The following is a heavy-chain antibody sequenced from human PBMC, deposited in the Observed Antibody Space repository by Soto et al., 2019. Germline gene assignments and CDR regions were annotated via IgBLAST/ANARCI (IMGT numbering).Heavy chain of an antibody. CDR2: IKQDGSEK. CDR1: GFTFSSYW. D-gene: IGHD6-13*01. Sequence: GSLRLSCAASGFTFSSYWMSWVRQAPGKGLEWVANIKQDGSEKYYVDSVKGRFTISRDNAKNSLYLQMNSLRAEDTAVYYCARRKAAAHYYYYYGMDVWGQGTTVTVSS. V-gene: IGHV3-7*05. J-gene: IGHJ6*02. CDR3: ARRKAAAHYYYYYGMDV.